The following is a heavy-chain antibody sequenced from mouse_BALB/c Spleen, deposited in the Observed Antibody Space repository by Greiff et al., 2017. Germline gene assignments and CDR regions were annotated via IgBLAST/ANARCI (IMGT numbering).Heavy chain of an antibody. J-gene: IGHJ2*01. Sequence: EVQRVESGPELVKPGASVKVSCKASGYAFTSYNMYWVKQSHGKSLEWIGYIDPYNGGTSYNQKFKGKATLTVDKSSSTAYMHLNSLTSEDSAVYYRARSDYSPDFDDWGQGTTRTVAS. V-gene: IGHV1S135*01. CDR1: GYAFTSYN. D-gene: IGHD1-1*01. CDR2: IDPYNGGT. CDR3: ARSDYSPDFDD.